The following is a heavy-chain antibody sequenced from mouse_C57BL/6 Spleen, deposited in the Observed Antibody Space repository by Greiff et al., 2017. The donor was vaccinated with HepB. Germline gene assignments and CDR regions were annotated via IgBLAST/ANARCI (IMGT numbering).Heavy chain of an antibody. CDR2: IYPGDGDT. D-gene: IGHD2-2*01. J-gene: IGHJ4*01. V-gene: IGHV1-80*01. CDR1: GYAFSSYW. CDR3: GIDYGYDEDYYAMDY. Sequence: QVQLQQSGAELVKPGASVKISCKASGYAFSSYWMNWVKQRPGKGLEWIGQIYPGDGDTNYNGKFKGKATLTADKSSSTAYMQLSSLTSEDSAVYFCGIDYGYDEDYYAMDYWGQGTSVTVSS.